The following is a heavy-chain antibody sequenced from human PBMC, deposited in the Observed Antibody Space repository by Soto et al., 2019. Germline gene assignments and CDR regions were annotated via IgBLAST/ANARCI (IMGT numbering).Heavy chain of an antibody. CDR3: ARGGRVVPAAISKYYGMDV. CDR1: GYTFTSYG. J-gene: IGHJ6*02. Sequence: ASVKVSCKASGYTFTSYGISWVRQAPGQGLEWMGWINPNSGGTNYAQKFQGWVTMTRDTSISTAYMELSRLRSDDTAVYYCARGGRVVPAAISKYYGMDVWGQGTTVTVSS. CDR2: INPNSGGT. D-gene: IGHD2-2*01. V-gene: IGHV1-2*04.